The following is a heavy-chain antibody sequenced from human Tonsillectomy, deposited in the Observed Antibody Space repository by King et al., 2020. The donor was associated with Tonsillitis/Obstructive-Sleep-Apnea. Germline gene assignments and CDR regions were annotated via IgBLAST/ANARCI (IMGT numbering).Heavy chain of an antibody. J-gene: IGHJ3*02. V-gene: IGHV5-10-1*01. CDR1: GYSFTSYW. CDR2: IDPSDSYT. D-gene: IGHD2-2*02. Sequence: QLVQSGAEVKKPGESLRISCKGSGYSFTSYWISWVRQMPGKGLEWMGRIDPSDSYTNYSPSFQGHVTLSAEKSISTAYLQWSRLKASDTAMYYCATVNHFSSTSCYKGMLDAFDIWGQGTMVTVSS. CDR3: ATVNHFSSTSCYKGMLDAFDI.